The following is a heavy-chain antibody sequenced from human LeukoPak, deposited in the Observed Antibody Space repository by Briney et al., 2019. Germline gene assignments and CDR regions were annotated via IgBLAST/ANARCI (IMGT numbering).Heavy chain of an antibody. J-gene: IGHJ6*03. CDR3: AREGPFYSNYVRGEWYYYYYMDV. CDR2: INGNSGGT. V-gene: IGHV1-2*02. CDR1: GYTFTGYF. D-gene: IGHD4-11*01. Sequence: ASVKVSCKASGYTFTGYFMHWVRQAPGQGLEWMGWINGNSGGTNYAQKFQGRVTMTRDTSTSTVYMELSSLRSVDTAVYYCAREGPFYSNYVRGEWYYYYYMDVWGKGTTVTVSS.